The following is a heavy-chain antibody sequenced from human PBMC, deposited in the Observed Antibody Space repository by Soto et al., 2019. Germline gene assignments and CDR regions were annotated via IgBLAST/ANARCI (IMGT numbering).Heavy chain of an antibody. CDR3: AKAFGYSSTWFARNWFDX. D-gene: IGHD5-18*01. CDR2: ISCSGDRT. J-gene: IGHJ5*02. V-gene: IGHV3-23*01. CDR1: GLTFTNSA. Sequence: PWGSLRLSCAASGLTFTNSAMSWVRQAPGKGLEWVGPISCSGDRTSYVDSVKGRFTISSDDSTNTLYLQMSSLTAEDTAVYYCAKAFGYSSTWFARNWFDXWGKGTLVTFSX.